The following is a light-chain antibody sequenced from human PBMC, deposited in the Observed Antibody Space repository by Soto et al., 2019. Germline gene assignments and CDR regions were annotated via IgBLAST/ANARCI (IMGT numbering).Light chain of an antibody. Sequence: DIQMTQSPSSLSASVGDRVTITCRASQGISNYLAWYQQRPGKAPKLLIYAASTLQSGVPSRFSGSGAGRDFTLTISSLQPEDFATYYCQMYNSVSLLTFGGGNKVEIK. J-gene: IGKJ4*01. CDR3: QMYNSVSLLT. V-gene: IGKV1-27*01. CDR1: QGISNY. CDR2: AAS.